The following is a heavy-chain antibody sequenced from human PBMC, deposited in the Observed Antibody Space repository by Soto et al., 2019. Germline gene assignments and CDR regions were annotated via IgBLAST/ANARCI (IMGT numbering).Heavy chain of an antibody. V-gene: IGHV3-48*03. CDR3: ARGDWNYVLGYFDY. CDR1: GFTFSSYE. CDR2: ISSSGSTI. D-gene: IGHD1-7*01. J-gene: IGHJ4*01. Sequence: GGSLRLSCAASGFTFSSYEMNWVRQAPGKGLEWVSYISSSGSTIYYADSVKGRFTISRDNAKNSLYLQMNSLRAEDTAVYYCARGDWNYVLGYFDYWGHGTLATVSS.